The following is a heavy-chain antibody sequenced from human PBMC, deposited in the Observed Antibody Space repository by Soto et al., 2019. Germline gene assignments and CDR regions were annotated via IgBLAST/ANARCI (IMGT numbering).Heavy chain of an antibody. J-gene: IGHJ6*02. CDR3: AKEGNWELYYYYGMDV. V-gene: IGHV3-30*18. CDR1: GFTFSSYG. CDR2: ISYDGSNK. D-gene: IGHD1-26*01. Sequence: GGSLRLSCAASGFTFSSYGMHWVRQAPGKGLEWVAVISYDGSNKYYVDSVKGRFTISRDNSKNTLYLQMNSLRAEDTAVYYCAKEGNWELYYYYGMDVWGQGTTVTVSS.